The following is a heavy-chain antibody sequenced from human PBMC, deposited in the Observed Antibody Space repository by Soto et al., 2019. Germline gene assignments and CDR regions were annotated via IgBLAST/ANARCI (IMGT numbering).Heavy chain of an antibody. CDR3: ARGMVIRGVIPRQLGP. J-gene: IGHJ5*02. CDR2: IIPLYGTV. V-gene: IGHV1-69*06. Sequence: QAHLAQSGAEVKKPGSSLTVSCKASGGTFNSYGISWGRQVPVQGLDWMGVIIPLYGTVNYAQKFQGRVSRTAAISTRTAYMDLDSLLCDDTAVYDCARGMVIRGVIPRQLGPWGQATLVTFSS. D-gene: IGHD3-10*01. CDR1: GGTFNSYG.